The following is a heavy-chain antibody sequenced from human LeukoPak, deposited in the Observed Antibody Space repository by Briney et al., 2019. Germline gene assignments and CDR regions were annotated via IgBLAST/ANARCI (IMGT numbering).Heavy chain of an antibody. Sequence: GGSLRLSCAASGFAFSDYWMHWVRQAPGKGLEWVAVISYDGSNKYYADSVKGRFTISRDNSKKTLYLQMNSLRAEDTAVYYCARDAHYVWGSYRYTVYNWFDPWGQGTLVTVSS. J-gene: IGHJ5*02. D-gene: IGHD3-16*02. V-gene: IGHV3-30*03. CDR1: GFAFSDYW. CDR2: ISYDGSNK. CDR3: ARDAHYVWGSYRYTVYNWFDP.